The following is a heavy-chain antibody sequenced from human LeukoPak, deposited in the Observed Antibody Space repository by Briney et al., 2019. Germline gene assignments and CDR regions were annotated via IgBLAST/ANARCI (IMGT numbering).Heavy chain of an antibody. CDR3: ARGDTFSGDH. V-gene: IGHV3-7*04. Sequence: GGSLRLSCAVSGFTFSNFWMSWVRQAPGRGLEWVANIHPEGNEKYHVESVKGRFTISRVNAKNSLFLQMNGLRVEDTAVYYCARGDTFSGDHRGQGTLVTVSS. CDR1: GFTFSNFW. CDR2: IHPEGNEK. J-gene: IGHJ4*02.